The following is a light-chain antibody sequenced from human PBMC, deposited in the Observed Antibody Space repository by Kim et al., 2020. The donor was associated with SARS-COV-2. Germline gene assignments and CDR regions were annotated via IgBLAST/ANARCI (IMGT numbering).Light chain of an antibody. Sequence: DIQMTQSPSTLSASVGDRVTITCRASQSISSWLAWYQQKPGKAPKLLIYKASSLESGVPSRFSGSGSGTEFTLTISSLQPDDFATYYCQQYPPVGQGTKVEIK. CDR3: QQYPP. CDR2: KAS. J-gene: IGKJ1*01. CDR1: QSISSW. V-gene: IGKV1-5*03.